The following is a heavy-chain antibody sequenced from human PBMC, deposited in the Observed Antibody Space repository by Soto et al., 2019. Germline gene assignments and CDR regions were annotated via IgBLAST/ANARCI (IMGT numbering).Heavy chain of an antibody. CDR2: ISYDGSNK. Sequence: QVQLVESGGGVVQPGRSLRLSCAASGFTFSSYAMHWVRQAPGKGLEWVAVISYDGSNKCYADSVKGRFTISRDNSKNTLYLQMNSLRAEDTAVYYCAREIEDYGDYWYYFDYWGQGTLVTVSS. CDR1: GFTFSSYA. CDR3: AREIEDYGDYWYYFDY. D-gene: IGHD4-17*01. J-gene: IGHJ4*02. V-gene: IGHV3-30-3*01.